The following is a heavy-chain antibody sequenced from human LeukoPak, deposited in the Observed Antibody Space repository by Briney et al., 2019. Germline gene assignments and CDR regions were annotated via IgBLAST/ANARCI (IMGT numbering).Heavy chain of an antibody. CDR1: GGSISSYY. CDR2: IYYSGST. J-gene: IGHJ4*02. D-gene: IGHD6-13*01. V-gene: IGHV4-59*01. Sequence: SETLSLTCTVSGGSISSYYWSWIRRPPGKGLEWIGYIYYSGSTNYNPSLKSRVTISVDTSKNQFSLKLSSVTAADTAVYYCARMSAYSSSWMDYWGQGTLVTVSS. CDR3: ARMSAYSSSWMDY.